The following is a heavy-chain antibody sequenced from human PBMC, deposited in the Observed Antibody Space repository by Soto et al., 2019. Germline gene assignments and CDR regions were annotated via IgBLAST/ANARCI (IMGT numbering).Heavy chain of an antibody. D-gene: IGHD6-19*01. CDR2: IYYSGST. CDR3: ARHISSSGWYGRFDY. Sequence: SETLSLTCTVSGGSISSSSYYWGWIRQPPGKGLEWIGSIYYSGSTYYNPSLKSRVTISVDTSKNQFSLKLSSVTAADTAVYYCARHISSSGWYGRFDYWGQGTLVTVSS. J-gene: IGHJ4*02. V-gene: IGHV4-39*01. CDR1: GGSISSSSYY.